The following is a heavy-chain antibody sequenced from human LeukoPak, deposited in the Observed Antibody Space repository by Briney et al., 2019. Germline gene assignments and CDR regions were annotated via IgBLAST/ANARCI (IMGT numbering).Heavy chain of an antibody. D-gene: IGHD3-3*01. CDR2: IYPGDSDT. J-gene: IGHJ4*02. CDR3: ARQRDSAYYDFWSGYFFFDY. Sequence: GESLKTSWKGSGYSFTSYWIGWVRQMPGKGLEWMGIIYPGDSDTRYSPSFQGQATISADKSISTAYLQWSSLMAPDTGMYYGARQRDSAYYDFWSGYFFFDYWGQGTLVTVSP. V-gene: IGHV5-51*01. CDR1: GYSFTSYW.